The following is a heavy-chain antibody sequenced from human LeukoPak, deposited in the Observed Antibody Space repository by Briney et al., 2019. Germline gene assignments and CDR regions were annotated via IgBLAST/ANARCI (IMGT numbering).Heavy chain of an antibody. V-gene: IGHV4-39*07. CDR3: AKDSFSYNGIFDALDV. CDR1: GGSISSSSYY. Sequence: PSETLSLTCTVSGGSISSSSYYWGWIRQPPGKGLEWIGSIYYSGSTHYNPSLKSRVTISVDTSKNQFSLKLSSVTAADTAIYYCAKDSFSYNGIFDALDVWGQGTMVTVSS. J-gene: IGHJ3*01. CDR2: IYYSGST. D-gene: IGHD2-8*01.